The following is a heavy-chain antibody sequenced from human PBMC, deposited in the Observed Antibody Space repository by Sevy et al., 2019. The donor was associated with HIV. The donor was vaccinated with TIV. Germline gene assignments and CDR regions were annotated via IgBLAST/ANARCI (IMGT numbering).Heavy chain of an antibody. Sequence: ASVKVSCKVSGYTLTELSMHWVRQAPGKGLEWMGGFDPEDGETIYAQKFQGRATMTEDTSTDTAYMELSSLRSEDTAVYYCATGNTGSSGAPVYWGQGTLVTVSS. CDR2: FDPEDGET. D-gene: IGHD2-15*01. J-gene: IGHJ4*02. CDR3: ATGNTGSSGAPVY. CDR1: GYTLTELS. V-gene: IGHV1-24*01.